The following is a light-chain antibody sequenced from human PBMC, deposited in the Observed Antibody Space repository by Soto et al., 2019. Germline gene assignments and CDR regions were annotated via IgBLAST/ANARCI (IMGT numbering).Light chain of an antibody. CDR2: EAS. V-gene: IGLV2-14*01. J-gene: IGLJ1*01. Sequence: QSVLTQPASVSGSPGQSITISCTGASSDVGGYNYVSWYQQHPGKAPKLTAYEASNRPPGASNRFSGSKSGNTAPLTISGLQAEDEADYYCISFTSSSGFVFGTWTKVTVL. CDR1: SSDVGGYNY. CDR3: ISFTSSSGFV.